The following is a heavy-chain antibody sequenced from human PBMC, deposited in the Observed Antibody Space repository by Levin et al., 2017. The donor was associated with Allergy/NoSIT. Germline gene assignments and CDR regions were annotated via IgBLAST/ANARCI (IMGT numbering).Heavy chain of an antibody. V-gene: IGHV3-72*01. CDR3: ARAGSTAEARDGSGSFGYYYYMDV. Sequence: SGGSLRLSCAASGFTFSDHYMDWVRQAPGKGLEWVGRTRNKANSYTTEYAASVKGRFSISRDDSKNSLYLQMNSLKIEDTAVYHCARAGSTAEARDGSGSFGYYYYMDVWGKGTTVTVSS. CDR2: TRNKANSYTT. J-gene: IGHJ6*03. D-gene: IGHD3-10*01. CDR1: GFTFSDHY.